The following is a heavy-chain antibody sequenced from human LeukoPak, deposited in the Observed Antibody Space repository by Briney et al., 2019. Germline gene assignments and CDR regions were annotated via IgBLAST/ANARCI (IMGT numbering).Heavy chain of an antibody. CDR2: IYHSGST. D-gene: IGHD6-13*01. J-gene: IGHJ4*02. V-gene: IGHV4-30-2*01. CDR1: GGSISSGGYY. CDR3: ARDPPGDSSLDY. Sequence: PSETLSLTCTVSGGSISSGGYYWSWIRQPPGKGLEWIGYIYHSGSTYYNPSLKSRVTISVDRSKNQFSLKLSSVTAADTAVYYCARDPPGDSSLDYWGQGTLVTVSS.